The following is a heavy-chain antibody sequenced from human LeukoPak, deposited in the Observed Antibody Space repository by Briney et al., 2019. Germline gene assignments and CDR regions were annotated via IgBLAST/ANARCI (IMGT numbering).Heavy chain of an antibody. V-gene: IGHV3-13*01. J-gene: IGHJ4*02. CDR1: GFTFSSYD. CDR2: IGTAGES. CDR3: ARATYSYGSGRWYFDY. D-gene: IGHD3-10*01. Sequence: GGSLRLSCAASGFTFSSYDMHWDRQTTGKGLEWVSSIGTAGESYYPGSVKGRFTISRENAKNSLYLHMNSLRAGDTAVYYCARATYSYGSGRWYFDYWGQGTLVTVSS.